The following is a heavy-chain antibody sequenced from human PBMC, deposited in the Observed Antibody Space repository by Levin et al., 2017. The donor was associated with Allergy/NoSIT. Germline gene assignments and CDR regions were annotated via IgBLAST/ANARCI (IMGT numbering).Heavy chain of an antibody. J-gene: IGHJ4*02. Sequence: GGSLRLSCTVSQLSFRTAWMSWVRQAPGKGLEWVGRIKSRTDGGTIDYAAPVKGRFIISRDDSTNTLFLQMNSLKTGDTAVYYCTSAPGFYWGQGTLVTVSS. CDR3: TSAPGFY. CDR2: IKSRTDGGTI. V-gene: IGHV3-15*01. D-gene: IGHD6-25*01. CDR1: QLSFRTAW.